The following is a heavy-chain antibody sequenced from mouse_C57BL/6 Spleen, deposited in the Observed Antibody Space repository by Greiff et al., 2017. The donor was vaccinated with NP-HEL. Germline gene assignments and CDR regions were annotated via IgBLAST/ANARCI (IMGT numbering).Heavy chain of an antibody. V-gene: IGHV10-3*01. D-gene: IGHD1-1*01. CDR1: GFTFNTYA. Sequence: VQLKESGGGLVQPKGSLKLSCAASGFTFNTYAMHWVRQAPGKGLEWVARIRSKSSNYATYYADSVKDRFTISRDDSQSMLYLQMNNLKTEDTAMYYCVRASYYGSSSAFDYWGQGTTLTVSS. J-gene: IGHJ2*01. CDR3: VRASYYGSSSAFDY. CDR2: IRSKSSNYAT.